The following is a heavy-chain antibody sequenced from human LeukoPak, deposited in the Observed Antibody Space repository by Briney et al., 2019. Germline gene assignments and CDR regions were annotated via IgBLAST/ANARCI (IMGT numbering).Heavy chain of an antibody. CDR3: ARDLGDYLLDY. CDR1: GFTFSIYT. V-gene: IGHV3-30-3*01. J-gene: IGHJ4*02. Sequence: GGSLRLSCVASGFTFSIYTMSWVRQAPGKGLEWVAVISYDGSNKYYADSVKGRFTISRDNSKNTLYLQMNSLRAEDTAVYYCARDLGDYLLDYWGQGTLVTVSS. D-gene: IGHD4-17*01. CDR2: ISYDGSNK.